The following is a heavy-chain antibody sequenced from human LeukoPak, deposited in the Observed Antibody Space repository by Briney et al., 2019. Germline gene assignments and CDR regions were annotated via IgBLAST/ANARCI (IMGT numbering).Heavy chain of an antibody. CDR2: ISSSSSYI. D-gene: IGHD6-19*01. CDR3: ARDGDRLAVAGYDY. J-gene: IGHJ4*02. V-gene: IGHV3-21*01. Sequence: PGGSLRLSCAASGFTFSSYSMNWVRQAPGKGLEWVSSISSSSSYIYYADSVKARFTISRDNAKNSLYLQMNSLRAEDTAVYYCARDGDRLAVAGYDYWGQGTLVTVSS. CDR1: GFTFSSYS.